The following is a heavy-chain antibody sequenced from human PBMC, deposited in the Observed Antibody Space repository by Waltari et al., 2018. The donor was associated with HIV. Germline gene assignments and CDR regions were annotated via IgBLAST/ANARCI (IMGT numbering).Heavy chain of an antibody. D-gene: IGHD4-4*01. V-gene: IGHV1-2*02. J-gene: IGHJ2*01. Sequence: QVQVVQSGAEVKKPGASVKVSCKASGYTFIDYYMHWVRQAPGQGLEWMAWINPNSGDTNYAQKFQDRVTMTRDTSVSTVYMELSSLRSDDTAVYFCARGNSVWYFDLWGRGTLVTVSS. CDR1: GYTFIDYY. CDR3: ARGNSVWYFDL. CDR2: INPNSGDT.